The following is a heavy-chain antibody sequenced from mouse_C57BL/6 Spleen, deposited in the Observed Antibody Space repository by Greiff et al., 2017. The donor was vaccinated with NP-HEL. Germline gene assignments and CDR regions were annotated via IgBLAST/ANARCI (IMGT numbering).Heavy chain of an antibody. D-gene: IGHD2-14*01. V-gene: IGHV1-64*01. J-gene: IGHJ4*01. CDR2: IHPNSGST. CDR3: ARRYRDSYAMDY. Sequence: VQLQQPGAELVKPGASVKLSCKASGYTFTSYWMHWVKQRPGQGLEWIGMIHPNSGSTNYNEKFKSKATLTVDKSSSTAYMQLSSLTSEDSAVYYCARRYRDSYAMDYWGQGTSVTVSS. CDR1: GYTFTSYW.